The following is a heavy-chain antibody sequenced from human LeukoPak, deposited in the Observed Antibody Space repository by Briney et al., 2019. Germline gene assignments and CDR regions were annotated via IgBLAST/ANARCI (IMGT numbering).Heavy chain of an antibody. V-gene: IGHV1-18*01. Sequence: ASVKVSCKASGYTFTSYGISWVRQAPGQGLEWMGWISAYNGNTNYAQKLQGRVTMTTDTSTSTAYMELRSLRSDDTAVYYCAGTGYYYDSSGYSPFDYWGQGTLVTVSS. CDR1: GYTFTSYG. CDR2: ISAYNGNT. J-gene: IGHJ4*02. D-gene: IGHD3-22*01. CDR3: AGTGYYYDSSGYSPFDY.